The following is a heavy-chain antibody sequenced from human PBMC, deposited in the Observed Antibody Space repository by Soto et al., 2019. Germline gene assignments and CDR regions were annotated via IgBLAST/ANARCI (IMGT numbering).Heavy chain of an antibody. CDR2: INHSGST. D-gene: IGHD4-17*01. Sequence: QVQLQQWGAGLLKPSETLSLTCAVYGGSFSGYYWSWIRQPPGKGLEWIGEINHSGSTNYNPSLTSRVTISVDPSKNQFSLKLSSVTAADTAVYYCARTDYGENYYYGMDVWGQGTTVTVSS. CDR1: GGSFSGYY. V-gene: IGHV4-34*01. J-gene: IGHJ6*02. CDR3: ARTDYGENYYYGMDV.